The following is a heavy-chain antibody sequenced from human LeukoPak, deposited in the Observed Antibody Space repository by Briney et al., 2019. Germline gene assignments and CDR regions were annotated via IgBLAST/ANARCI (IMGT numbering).Heavy chain of an antibody. D-gene: IGHD3-3*01. CDR3: ARSARLMKGVVEVTALDD. CDR1: GFTFSSYW. V-gene: IGHV3-7*01. CDR2: IKQDGSEK. Sequence: GGSLRLSCAASGFTFSSYWMSWVRQAPGKGLEWVANIKQDGSEKYYVDSVKGRFTISRDNAKNSVYLEMNSLRADDTAVYYCARSARLMKGVVEVTALDDWGQGTLVTVSS. J-gene: IGHJ4*02.